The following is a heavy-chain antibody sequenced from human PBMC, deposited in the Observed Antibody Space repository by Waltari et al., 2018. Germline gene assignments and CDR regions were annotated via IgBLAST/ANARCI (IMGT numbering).Heavy chain of an antibody. Sequence: VQLVESGGGLVQPGGSLRLSCAASGFTFSSYSMNWVRQAPGKGLEWVSYISSSSSTIYYADSVKGRFTISRDNAKNSLYLQMNSLRAEDTAVYYCARVTPGYSYGYGAFDIWGQGTMVTVSS. CDR1: GFTFSSYS. D-gene: IGHD5-18*01. J-gene: IGHJ3*02. CDR2: ISSSSSTI. CDR3: ARVTPGYSYGYGAFDI. V-gene: IGHV3-48*04.